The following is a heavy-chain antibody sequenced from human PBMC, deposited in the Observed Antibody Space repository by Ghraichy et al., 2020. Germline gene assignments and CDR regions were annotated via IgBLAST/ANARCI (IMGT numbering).Heavy chain of an antibody. CDR2: ITWNSANT. CDR3: AKTGDSGWFYDY. D-gene: IGHD6-19*01. CDR1: GFTFSGYA. J-gene: IGHJ4*02. V-gene: IGHV3-23*01. Sequence: GGSLRLSCAASGFTFSGYAMSWVRQAPGKGLEWVSTITWNSANTRYPATVKGRSTIPRDNYTNAVYLQVTSRREDDTAVYFCAKTGDSGWFYDYWGRGTLVTVSS.